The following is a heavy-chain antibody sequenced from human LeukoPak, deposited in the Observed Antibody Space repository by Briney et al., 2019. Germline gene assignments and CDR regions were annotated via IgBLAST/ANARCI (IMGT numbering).Heavy chain of an antibody. CDR1: GFTFSSYA. CDR2: ISYDGSNK. J-gene: IGHJ4*02. V-gene: IGHV3-30-3*01. Sequence: PGGSLRLSCAASGFTFSSYAMHWVRQAPGKGLEWVAVISYDGSNKYYADSVKGRFTISRDNSKNTLYLQMNSLRAEDTAVYYCASTKIGYCSSTSCLGLDYWGQGTLVTVSS. CDR3: ASTKIGYCSSTSCLGLDY. D-gene: IGHD2-2*01.